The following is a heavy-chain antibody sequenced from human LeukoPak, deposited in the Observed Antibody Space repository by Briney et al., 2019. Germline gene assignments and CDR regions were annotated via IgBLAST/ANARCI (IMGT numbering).Heavy chain of an antibody. CDR3: AGRNCSGSSCYQYFEY. V-gene: IGHV3-66*01. CDR2: VYSGGTT. D-gene: IGHD2-15*01. CDR1: GFTVSSSY. Sequence: PGGSLRLSCAASGFTVSSSYMSWVRQAPGKGLEWVSVVYSGGTTYYGDSVKGRFTISRDDSKNMLYLQMNSLRVEDTAVYYCAGRNCSGSSCYQYFEYWGRGTLVTVSS. J-gene: IGHJ4*02.